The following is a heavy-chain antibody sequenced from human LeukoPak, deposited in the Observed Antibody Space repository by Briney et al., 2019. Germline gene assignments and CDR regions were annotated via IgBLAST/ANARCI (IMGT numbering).Heavy chain of an antibody. CDR2: ISAYNGNT. V-gene: IGHV1-18*01. J-gene: IGHJ4*02. D-gene: IGHD3-22*01. CDR3: ARDHGGLIMDSSLDS. CDR1: GYTIASHG. Sequence: ASVKVSCKASGYTIASHGISWVRQAPGQGLEWMGWISAYNGNTDYAQKLQGRVTMTTDTSTSTAYMELRSLRSDDTAVYYCARDHGGLIMDSSLDSWGQGSLVTVSS.